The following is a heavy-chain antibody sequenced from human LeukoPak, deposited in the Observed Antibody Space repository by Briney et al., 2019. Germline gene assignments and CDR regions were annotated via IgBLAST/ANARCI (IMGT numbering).Heavy chain of an antibody. CDR1: GFTFTTFW. V-gene: IGHV3-74*01. Sequence: GGSLRLSCATSGFTFTTFWMHWVRQAPGKGLVWVSRINHDGSSTNYADSVKGRFTISRDNAKNTVYLQMNSLRAEDTAVYYCARTFGGFGSAWFDPWGQGTLVTVSS. J-gene: IGHJ5*02. CDR2: INHDGSST. CDR3: ARTFGGFGSAWFDP. D-gene: IGHD3-10*01.